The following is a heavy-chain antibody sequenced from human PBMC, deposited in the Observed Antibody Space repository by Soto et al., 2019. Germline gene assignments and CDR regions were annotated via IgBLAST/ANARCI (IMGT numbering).Heavy chain of an antibody. CDR1: GASISSNNW. CDR2: IFHSGST. V-gene: IGHV4-4*02. CDR3: ARVGDYPLTGAFDV. J-gene: IGHJ3*01. Sequence: PSETLSLTCAVSGASISSNNWWSWVRQPPGKGLEWIGEIFHSGSTNYNPSLKSRVTMSVDKSKNEFSLKLGSVTAADTAMYYCARVGDYPLTGAFDVWGQGTMVTVSS. D-gene: IGHD4-17*01.